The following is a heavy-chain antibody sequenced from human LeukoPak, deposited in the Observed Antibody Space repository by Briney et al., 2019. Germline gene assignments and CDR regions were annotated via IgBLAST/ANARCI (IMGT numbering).Heavy chain of an antibody. CDR1: GGSISSSSYY. V-gene: IGHV4-39*01. D-gene: IGHD6-19*01. CDR3: AGSQSIAVAGTFAFDI. CDR2: IYYSGST. J-gene: IGHJ3*02. Sequence: PSETLSLTCTVSGGSISSSSYYWGWIRQPPGKGLEWIGSIYYSGSTYYNPSLKSRVTISVDTSKNQFSLKLSSVTAADMAVYYCAGSQSIAVAGTFAFDIWGQGTVVTVSS.